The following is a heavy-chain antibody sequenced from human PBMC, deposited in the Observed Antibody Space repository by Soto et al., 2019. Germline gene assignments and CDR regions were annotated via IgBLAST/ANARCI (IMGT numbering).Heavy chain of an antibody. V-gene: IGHV3-30*18. D-gene: IGHD2-8*01. CDR3: AKGHCTNGVCYEVYYFDY. J-gene: IGHJ4*02. Sequence: GGSLRLSCAASGFTFSSYGMHWVRQAPGKGLEWVAVISYDGSNKYYADSVKGRFTISRDNSKNTLYLQMNSLRAEDTAVYYCAKGHCTNGVCYEVYYFDYWGQGTLVTVS. CDR1: GFTFSSYG. CDR2: ISYDGSNK.